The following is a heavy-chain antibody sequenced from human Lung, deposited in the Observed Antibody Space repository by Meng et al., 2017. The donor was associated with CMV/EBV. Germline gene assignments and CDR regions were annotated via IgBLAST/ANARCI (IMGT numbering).Heavy chain of an antibody. CDR2: INWNNAYI. D-gene: IGHD2-8*02. CDR1: GFNFDDYS. Sequence: GGSLRLXCAVSGFNFDDYSMHWVRQAPGRGLEWISYINWNNAYIGYADSVKGRFFISRDNAGKSLSLQMNSLGTEDEALDFCVKSSTWDCSGGVCHFDYXGQGXRVTVSS. J-gene: IGHJ4*02. V-gene: IGHV3-9*01. CDR3: VKSSTWDCSGGVCHFDY.